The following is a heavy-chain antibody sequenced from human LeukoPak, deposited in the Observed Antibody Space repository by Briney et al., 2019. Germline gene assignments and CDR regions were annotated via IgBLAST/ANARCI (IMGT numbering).Heavy chain of an antibody. Sequence: ASVKVSCKASGYSFTGYYMHWVRQAPGQGLEWMGWINPNSGDTKYAQKFQGRVTMTRDTSISTAYMELSRLRSDDTAVYYCAREPMVRGVGFDPWGQGTLVTVSS. D-gene: IGHD3-10*01. J-gene: IGHJ5*02. CDR3: AREPMVRGVGFDP. V-gene: IGHV1-2*02. CDR2: INPNSGDT. CDR1: GYSFTGYY.